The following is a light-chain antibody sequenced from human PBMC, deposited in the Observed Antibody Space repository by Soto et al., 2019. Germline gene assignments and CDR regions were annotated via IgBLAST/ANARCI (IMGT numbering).Light chain of an antibody. CDR3: QQYYSAPYT. J-gene: IGKJ2*01. V-gene: IGKV4-1*01. CDR1: QSILYSGNNQNS. CDR2: WAS. Sequence: DIVLTQSPESLAVSLGERATINCNSSQSILYSGNNQNSLNWYQQKPGHPPNLLIYWASTREFGVPDRFSGSGSGTDFTLTIRSLQAEDVAVYYCQQYYSAPYTFGQGTKLEI.